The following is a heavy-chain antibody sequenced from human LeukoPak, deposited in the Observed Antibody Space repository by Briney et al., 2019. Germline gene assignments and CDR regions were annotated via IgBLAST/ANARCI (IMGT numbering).Heavy chain of an antibody. J-gene: IGHJ4*02. D-gene: IGHD6-13*01. CDR2: IYSGGST. Sequence: PGGSLRLSCAASGFTVSSNYMSWVRQAPGKGLEWVSAIYSGGSTYYADSVKGRFTISRDNSKNTLYLQMNSLRAEDTAVYYCAREAIAAAGIRAGYWGQGTLVTVSS. CDR1: GFTVSSNY. CDR3: AREAIAAAGIRAGY. V-gene: IGHV3-53*01.